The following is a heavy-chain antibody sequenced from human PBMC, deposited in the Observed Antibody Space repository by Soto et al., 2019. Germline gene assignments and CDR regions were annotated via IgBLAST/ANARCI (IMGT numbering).Heavy chain of an antibody. CDR1: GFTFSSYA. Sequence: EVQLLGSGGGLVQPGGSLRLSCAASGFTFSSYAMSWVRQAPGKGLEWVSAISGSGGSTYYADSVKGRFTISRDNSKNTLYLQMNSLRAEDTAVYYCAKDGYDYVWGSYRELDYWGQGTLVTVSS. D-gene: IGHD3-16*02. V-gene: IGHV3-23*01. J-gene: IGHJ4*02. CDR2: ISGSGGST. CDR3: AKDGYDYVWGSYRELDY.